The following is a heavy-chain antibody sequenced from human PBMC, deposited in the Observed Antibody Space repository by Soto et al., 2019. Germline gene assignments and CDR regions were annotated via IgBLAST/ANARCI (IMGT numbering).Heavy chain of an antibody. V-gene: IGHV3-33*01. J-gene: IGHJ4*02. CDR3: ASGPPSQGGIQLWYDY. D-gene: IGHD5-18*01. CDR2: IWYDGSNK. CDR1: GFTFSSYG. Sequence: QVQLVESGGGVVQPGRSLRLSCAASGFTFSSYGMHWVRQAPGKGLEWVAVIWYDGSNKYYADSVKGRFTISRDNSKNTLYLQLNSLSAEGTAVYYCASGPPSQGGIQLWYDYWGQGTLVTVSS.